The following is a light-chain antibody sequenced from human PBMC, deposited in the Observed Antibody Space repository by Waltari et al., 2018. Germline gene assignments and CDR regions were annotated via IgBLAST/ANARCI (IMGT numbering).Light chain of an antibody. Sequence: QSVLTQPPSASGTPGQRVTISCSGSSSNLGSTTVNWYQQLPGTAPNLLIYSNNQRPSGVPDRFSGSKSGTSASLAISGLQSEDEADYYCAAWDDSLNGWVFGGGTKLTVL. V-gene: IGLV1-44*01. J-gene: IGLJ3*02. CDR1: SSNLGSTT. CDR3: AAWDDSLNGWV. CDR2: SNN.